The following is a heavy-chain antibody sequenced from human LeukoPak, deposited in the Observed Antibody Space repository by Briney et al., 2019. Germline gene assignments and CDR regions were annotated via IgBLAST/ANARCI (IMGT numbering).Heavy chain of an antibody. Sequence: TGRSLRLSCASSGFTFSSYGMHWVRQAPGKGLEWVAVISYDGSNKYYADSVKGRFTIPRDNSKNTLYLQMNSLRADDTAVYYCAKGLRYSDNWGQGTLVTVSS. CDR1: GFTFSSYG. CDR2: ISYDGSNK. J-gene: IGHJ4*02. D-gene: IGHD3-9*01. V-gene: IGHV3-30*18. CDR3: AKGLRYSDN.